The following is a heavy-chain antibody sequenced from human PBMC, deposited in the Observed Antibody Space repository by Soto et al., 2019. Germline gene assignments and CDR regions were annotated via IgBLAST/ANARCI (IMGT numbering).Heavy chain of an antibody. D-gene: IGHD5-12*01. Sequence: WGSLRLSCAASGFTFSSYWMSWVRQAPGKGLEWVANIKQDGSEKYYVDSVKGRFTISRDNAKNSLYLQMNSLRAEDTAVYYCARIREYSGYDDHFDYWGQGTQVTVSS. CDR3: ARIREYSGYDDHFDY. V-gene: IGHV3-7*01. CDR1: GFTFSSYW. J-gene: IGHJ4*02. CDR2: IKQDGSEK.